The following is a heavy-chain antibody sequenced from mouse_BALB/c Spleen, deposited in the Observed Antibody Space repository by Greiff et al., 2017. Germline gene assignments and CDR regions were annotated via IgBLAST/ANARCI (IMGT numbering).Heavy chain of an antibody. V-gene: IGHV3-6*02. Sequence: EVKLMESGPGLVKPSQSLSLTCSVTGYSITSGYYWNWIRQFPGNKLEWMGYISYDGSNNYNPSLKNRISITRDTSKNQFFLKLNSVTTEDTATYYCARAGDYYGYFDYWGQGTTLTVSS. CDR3: ARAGDYYGYFDY. J-gene: IGHJ2*01. CDR2: ISYDGSN. D-gene: IGHD1-1*01. CDR1: GYSITSGYY.